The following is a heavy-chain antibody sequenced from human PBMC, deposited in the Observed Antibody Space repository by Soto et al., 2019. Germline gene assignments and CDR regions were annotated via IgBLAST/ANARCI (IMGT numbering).Heavy chain of an antibody. CDR1: GGSISSGDYY. CDR2: IYYSGST. D-gene: IGHD1-26*01. CDR3: ARKVSKGARFNWFDP. Sequence: PSEILSLTCTVSGGSISSGDYYWSWIRQPPGKGLEWIGYIYYSGSTYYNPSLKSRVTISVDTSKNQFSLKLSSVTAADTAVYYCARKVSKGARFNWFDPWGQGTLVTVSS. V-gene: IGHV4-30-4*01. J-gene: IGHJ5*02.